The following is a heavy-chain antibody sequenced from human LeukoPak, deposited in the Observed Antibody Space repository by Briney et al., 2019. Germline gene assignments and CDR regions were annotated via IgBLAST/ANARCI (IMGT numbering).Heavy chain of an antibody. CDR2: ISAYNGNT. CDR1: GYTFTSYG. D-gene: IGHD3-3*01. Sequence: ASVKVSCKASGYTFTSYGISWVRQAPGQGLEWMGWISAYNGNTNYAQKLQGRVTMTTDTSTSTAYMELRSLRSDDTAVYYCAREADFWSGYANDYGKDVWGQGTTVTVSS. CDR3: AREADFWSGYANDYGKDV. V-gene: IGHV1-18*01. J-gene: IGHJ6*02.